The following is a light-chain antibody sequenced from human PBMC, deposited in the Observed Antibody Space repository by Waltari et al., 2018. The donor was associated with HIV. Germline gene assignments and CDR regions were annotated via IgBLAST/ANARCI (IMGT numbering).Light chain of an antibody. CDR1: QDIRNY. V-gene: IGKV1-33*01. Sequence: DIQMTQSQSSLSASVGDRVTITCQASQDIRNYLNWYQQKPGKAPKLLIYDASNLEIGVPSRFSGSGSGTDFSFTIDSLQPEDIATYYCQQYNSLSFTFGPGTKLEI. CDR2: DAS. J-gene: IGKJ3*01. CDR3: QQYNSLSFT.